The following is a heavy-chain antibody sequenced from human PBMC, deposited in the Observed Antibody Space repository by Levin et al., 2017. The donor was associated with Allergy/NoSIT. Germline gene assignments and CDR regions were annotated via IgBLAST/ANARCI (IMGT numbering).Heavy chain of an antibody. CDR3: AKAGYSYGYGRFDY. D-gene: IGHD5-18*01. CDR2: INWNSNSI. Sequence: SGGSLRLSCAASGFTFDDYAMHWVRQAPGKGLEWVSGINWNSNSIDYADSVKGRFTISRDNAKNSLYLQMNSLRAEDTALYYCAKAGYSYGYGRFDYWGQGSLVTVSS. CDR1: GFTFDDYA. V-gene: IGHV3-9*01. J-gene: IGHJ4*02.